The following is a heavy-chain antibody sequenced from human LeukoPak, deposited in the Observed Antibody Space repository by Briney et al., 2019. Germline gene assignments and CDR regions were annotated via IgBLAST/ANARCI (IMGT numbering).Heavy chain of an antibody. V-gene: IGHV3-23*01. CDR3: AVFALGY. CDR2: INTSGGTT. CDR1: GFSFSSYG. D-gene: IGHD3-3*01. Sequence: GGSLRLSCAASGFSFSSYGISWVRQAPGKGLEWVSTINTSGGTTYYADSVKGRFTVSRDNSKNTLYLQMNSLSAEDTAVYYCAVFALGYWGQGTLVTVSS. J-gene: IGHJ4*02.